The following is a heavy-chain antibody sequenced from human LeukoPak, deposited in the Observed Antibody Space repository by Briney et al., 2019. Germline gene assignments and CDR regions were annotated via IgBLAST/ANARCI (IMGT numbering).Heavy chain of an antibody. D-gene: IGHD1-26*01. V-gene: IGHV3-30*18. CDR2: ISYDGSNK. Sequence: PGRSLRLSCAASGFXFSSYGMHWVRQAPGKGLEWVAVISYDGSNKYYADSVKGRFTISRDNSKNTLYLQMNSLRAEDTAVYYCAKGEAERIVGATTAFDIWGQGTMVTVSS. CDR3: AKGEAERIVGATTAFDI. J-gene: IGHJ3*02. CDR1: GFXFSSYG.